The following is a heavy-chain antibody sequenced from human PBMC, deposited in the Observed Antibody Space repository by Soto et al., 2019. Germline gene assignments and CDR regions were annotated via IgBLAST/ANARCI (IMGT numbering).Heavy chain of an antibody. Sequence: PSETLSLTCTFSVGSISSGDYYWSWIRQPPGKGLEWIGYIYYSGSTYCNPSLKSRVTISVDTSKNQFSLKLSSVTAADTAVYYCASRRGYSGYDRAFDYWGQGTLVTVSS. J-gene: IGHJ4*02. D-gene: IGHD5-12*01. CDR2: IYYSGST. CDR3: ASRRGYSGYDRAFDY. V-gene: IGHV4-30-4*01. CDR1: VGSISSGDYY.